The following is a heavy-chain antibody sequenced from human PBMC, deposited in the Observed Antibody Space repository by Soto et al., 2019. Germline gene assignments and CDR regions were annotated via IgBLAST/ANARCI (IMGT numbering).Heavy chain of an antibody. Sequence: SVKVSCNASGGTFSSYAIRWVRQAPGQGLEWMGGIIPIFGTAIYAQKFQGRVTITADESTSTAYMELSSLRSEDTAVYYCARDRDSYAAMGNYWGQGTLVTVSS. D-gene: IGHD5-18*01. CDR1: GGTFSSYA. V-gene: IGHV1-69*13. CDR3: ARDRDSYAAMGNY. J-gene: IGHJ4*02. CDR2: IIPIFGTA.